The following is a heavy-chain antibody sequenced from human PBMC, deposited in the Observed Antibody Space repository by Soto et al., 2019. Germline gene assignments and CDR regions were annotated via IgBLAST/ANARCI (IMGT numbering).Heavy chain of an antibody. CDR2: INPNSGGT. V-gene: IGHV1-2*04. J-gene: IGHJ5*02. D-gene: IGHD7-27*01. Sequence: ASVKVSCKASGYTFTGYYMHWVRQAPGQGLEWMGWINPNSGGTNYAQKFQGWVTMTRDTSISTAYMELSRLRSDDTAVYYCARGSNWGYFWFDPWGQGTLVTVSS. CDR3: ARGSNWGYFWFDP. CDR1: GYTFTGYY.